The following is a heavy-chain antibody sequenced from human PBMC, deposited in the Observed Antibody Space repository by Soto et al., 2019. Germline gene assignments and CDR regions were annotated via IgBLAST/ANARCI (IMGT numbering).Heavy chain of an antibody. Sequence: QVQLVQSGVEVKKSGASVKVSCTASGYSFTSDGINWVRQAPGQGLEWMGWISAYNGKTDYAQKFQDRVTLTTDTPTSTAYMELTSVISDDTAVYYCARGSDLDYWGQGTLVTVSS. D-gene: IGHD6-19*01. CDR1: GYSFTSDG. CDR3: ARGSDLDY. J-gene: IGHJ4*02. CDR2: ISAYNGKT. V-gene: IGHV1-18*01.